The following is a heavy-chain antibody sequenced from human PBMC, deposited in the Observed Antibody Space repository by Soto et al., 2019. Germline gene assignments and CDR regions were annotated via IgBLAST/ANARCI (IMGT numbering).Heavy chain of an antibody. J-gene: IGHJ3*01. CDR2: IYYSGST. D-gene: IGHD5-12*01. Sequence: QVQLQESGPGLVKPSQTLSLTCAVSGASIDTGDYFWSWIRQHPGKGLEWIGYIYYSGSTYYNPSLKSRFTISRDKSKNHFSLNLISVTAADTAVYYCARVTSITPLFTFPPWGQGTMVTVSS. CDR3: ARVTSITPLFTFPP. CDR1: GASIDTGDYF. V-gene: IGHV4-31*11.